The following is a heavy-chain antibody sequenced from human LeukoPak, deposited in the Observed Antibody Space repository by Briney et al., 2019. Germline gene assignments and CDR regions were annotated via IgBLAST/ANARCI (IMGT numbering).Heavy chain of an antibody. J-gene: IGHJ5*02. CDR3: ARGGTTVTTWFDP. Sequence: TLSLTCTVSGGSISSGGYSWSWIRQPPGKGLEWIGYIYHSGSTYYNPSLKSRVTISVDRSKNQFSLKLSSVTAADTAVYYCARGGTTVTTWFDPWGQGTLVTVSS. CDR2: IYHSGST. CDR1: GGSISSGGYS. V-gene: IGHV4-30-2*01. D-gene: IGHD4-11*01.